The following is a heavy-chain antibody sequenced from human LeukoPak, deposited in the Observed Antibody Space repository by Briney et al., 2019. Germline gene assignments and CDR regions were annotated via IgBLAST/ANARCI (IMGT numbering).Heavy chain of an antibody. CDR3: ARDQVGTDFDY. Sequence: ASVKVSCKASGGTFSSYAISWGRQAPGQGLEWMGWISAYNGNTNYAQKLQGRVTMTTDTSTSTAYMELRSLRSDDTAVYYCARDQVGTDFDYWGQGTLVTVSS. CDR2: ISAYNGNT. V-gene: IGHV1-18*01. J-gene: IGHJ4*02. D-gene: IGHD1-1*01. CDR1: GGTFSSYA.